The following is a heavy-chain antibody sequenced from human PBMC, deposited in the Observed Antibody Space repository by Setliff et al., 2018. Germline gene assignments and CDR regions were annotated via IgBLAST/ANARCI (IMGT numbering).Heavy chain of an antibody. Sequence: SETLSLTCAVYGESFSGYSWTWIRQPPGKGLEWIGSLFDGGSAYYSPSLKSRASISLDASKNQFALKLTSATAADTAVYYCARDPHYDPTYSLPGHAFDFWGQGIMVTV. D-gene: IGHD3-22*01. CDR1: GESFSGYS. CDR2: LFDGGSA. J-gene: IGHJ3*01. V-gene: IGHV4-34*11. CDR3: ARDPHYDPTYSLPGHAFDF.